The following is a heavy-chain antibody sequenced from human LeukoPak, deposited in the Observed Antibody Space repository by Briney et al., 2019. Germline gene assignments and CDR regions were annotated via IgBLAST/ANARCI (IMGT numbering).Heavy chain of an antibody. V-gene: IGHV4-30-4*08. J-gene: IGHJ4*02. CDR2: IYYSGST. CDR1: GGSISSGDYY. Sequence: SETLSLTCTVSGGSISSGDYYWRWIRQPPGKGLEWIGYIYYSGSTYYNPSLKSRVTISVDTSKNQFSLKLSSVTAADTAVYYCARDGSNYAALDYWGQGTLVTVSS. CDR3: ARDGSNYAALDY. D-gene: IGHD4-11*01.